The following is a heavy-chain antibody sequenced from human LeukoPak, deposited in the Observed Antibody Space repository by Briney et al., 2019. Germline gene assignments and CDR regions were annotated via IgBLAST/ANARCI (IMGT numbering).Heavy chain of an antibody. V-gene: IGHV1-18*01. CDR2: ISAYNGNT. CDR1: GYTFTSYG. J-gene: IGHJ6*02. CDR3: ARDYLNSYGHIYYYYGMDV. D-gene: IGHD5-18*01. Sequence: ASVKVSCKASGYTFTSYGISWVRQAPGQGLEWMGWISAYNGNTNYAQKLQGRVTMTTDTSTSTAYMELRSLRSDDTAVYHCARDYLNSYGHIYYYYGMDVWGQGTTVTVSS.